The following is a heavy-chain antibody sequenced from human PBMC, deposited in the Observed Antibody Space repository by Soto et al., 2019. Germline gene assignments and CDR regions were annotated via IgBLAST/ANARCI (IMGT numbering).Heavy chain of an antibody. D-gene: IGHD3-9*01. V-gene: IGHV3-7*01. CDR2: IKQDGSEK. CDR1: GFTFSSYW. CDR3: ARVRYFDWFTIDY. Sequence: EVQLVESGGGLVQPGGSLRLSCAASGFTFSSYWMSWVRQAPGKGLEWVANIKQDGSEKYYVDSVKGRFTISRDNAKNSLYLQMNSLSAEDTAVYYCARVRYFDWFTIDYWGQGTLVTVSS. J-gene: IGHJ4*02.